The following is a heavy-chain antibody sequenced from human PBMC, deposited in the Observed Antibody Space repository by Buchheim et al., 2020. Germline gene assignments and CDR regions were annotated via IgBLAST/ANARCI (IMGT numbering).Heavy chain of an antibody. V-gene: IGHV3-30*03. Sequence: QVQLVESGGGVVQPGRSLRLSCAASGFTFSSYGMHWVRQAPGKGLEWVAVISYDGSNKYYADSVKGRFTISRDNSKNTLYLKMNSRRAEDTAVYYCARVNSGWYYFDYWGKGTL. J-gene: IGHJ4*02. CDR2: ISYDGSNK. D-gene: IGHD6-19*01. CDR1: GFTFSSYG. CDR3: ARVNSGWYYFDY.